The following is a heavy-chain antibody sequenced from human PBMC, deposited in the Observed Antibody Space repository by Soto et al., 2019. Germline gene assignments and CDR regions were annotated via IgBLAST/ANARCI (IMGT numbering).Heavy chain of an antibody. CDR2: IYYSGST. CDR3: AGGSVLWSQTKFDY. V-gene: IGHV4-31*03. D-gene: IGHD3-10*01. J-gene: IGHJ4*02. CDR1: GGSVSSGGYY. Sequence: SSETLSLTCTVSGGSVSSGGYYWSWIRQHPGKGLEWIGYIYYSGSTYYNPALKSRVTISVDTSKNQFSLKLSSVTAADTAVYYCAGGSVLWSQTKFDYWGQGTLVTVSS.